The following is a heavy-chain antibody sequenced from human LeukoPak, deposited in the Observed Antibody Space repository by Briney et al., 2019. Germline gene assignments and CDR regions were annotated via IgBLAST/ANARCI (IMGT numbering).Heavy chain of an antibody. V-gene: IGHV4-34*01. CDR1: GGSFSGYY. CDR2: ITHSGSS. J-gene: IGHJ3*02. CDR3: ARGCGVVTGDAFDS. Sequence: SETLSLTCAVYGGSFSGYYWLWIRQPPGKGLDWVGEITHSGSSNYNTSLKSRVTISLDTSKNQFSLNLGSVTAADTAVYYCARGCGVVTGDAFDSWGQGTMVTVSA. D-gene: IGHD3-22*01.